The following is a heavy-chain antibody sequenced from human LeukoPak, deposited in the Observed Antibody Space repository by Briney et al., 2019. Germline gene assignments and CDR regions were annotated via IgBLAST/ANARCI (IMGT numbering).Heavy chain of an antibody. Sequence: SETLSLTCTVSGGSISSYYWSWIRQPPGKGLEWIGYIYYSGSTNYNPSLKSRVTISVDTSKNQFSLKLSSVTAADTAVYYCARSAYYYGSGSYYDGLDYWGQGTLVTVSS. CDR2: IYYSGST. V-gene: IGHV4-59*01. CDR3: ARSAYYYGSGSYYDGLDY. CDR1: GGSISSYY. J-gene: IGHJ4*02. D-gene: IGHD3-10*01.